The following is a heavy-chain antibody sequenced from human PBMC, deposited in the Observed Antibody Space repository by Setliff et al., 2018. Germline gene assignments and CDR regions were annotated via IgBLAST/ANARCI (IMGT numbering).Heavy chain of an antibody. CDR2: INHRGST. J-gene: IGHJ4*02. D-gene: IGHD1-1*01. CDR1: GDSINSRTNY. V-gene: IGHV4-39*01. Sequence: SETLSLTCTVSGDSINSRTNYWSWIRQPAGKGPEWVGEINHRGSTNYNPSLKSRVTISVDTSKNQFSLKLRSVTAADTAVYCARTGTYRYFDYWGQGALVTVSS. CDR3: ARTGTYRYFDY.